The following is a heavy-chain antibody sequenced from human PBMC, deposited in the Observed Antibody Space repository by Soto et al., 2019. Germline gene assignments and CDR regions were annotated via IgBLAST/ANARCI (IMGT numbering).Heavy chain of an antibody. CDR2: LYDVDDT. J-gene: IGHJ3*02. CDR1: GFTVSGKKY. Sequence: DVQLVASGGGLIQPGESLRLSCAAFGFTVSGKKYVAWVRQPPGKGLEWVSALYDVDDTYYADSVKGRFTTSSDSSRTIVYLQIHSLRPDDTAVYFCASWHLQEHAYDIWGQGTTVTVSS. CDR3: ASWHLQEHAYDI. D-gene: IGHD1-1*01. V-gene: IGHV3-53*01.